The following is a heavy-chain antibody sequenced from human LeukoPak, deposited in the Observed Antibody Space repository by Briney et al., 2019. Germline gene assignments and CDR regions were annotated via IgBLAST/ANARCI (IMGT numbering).Heavy chain of an antibody. V-gene: IGHV7-4-1*02. J-gene: IGHJ3*02. CDR3: GRDLADYGDYVDAFDI. Sequence: GASVKVSCKASGYTFTSYAMNWVRQAPGQGLEWMGWINTNTGNPTYAQGFTGRFVFSLDTSVSTAYLQISSLKAEDTAVYYCGRDLADYGDYVDAFDIWGQGTMVTVSS. D-gene: IGHD4-17*01. CDR1: GYTFTSYA. CDR2: INTNTGNP.